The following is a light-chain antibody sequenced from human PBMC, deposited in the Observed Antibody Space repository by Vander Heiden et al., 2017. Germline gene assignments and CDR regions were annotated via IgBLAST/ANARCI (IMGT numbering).Light chain of an antibody. CDR1: QSVSSD. Sequence: EIVLTQSPATLSLSPGERATLSCRASQSVSSDLAWYQQKPGQAPRLLIYDAYNSGSGSGTDFTLTISSLEPEDFAVYYCQQRSNWPRTFGQGTKVEIK. J-gene: IGKJ1*01. V-gene: IGKV3-11*01. CDR2: DAY. CDR3: QQRSNWPRT.